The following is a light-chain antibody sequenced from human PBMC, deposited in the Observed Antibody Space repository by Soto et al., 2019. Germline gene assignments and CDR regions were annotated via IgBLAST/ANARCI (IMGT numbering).Light chain of an antibody. V-gene: IGLV3-21*02. CDR1: DIGSYS. Sequence: SSELTQPPSVSVAPGQTARITCGGNDIGSYSVHWYQQRPGQAPVLVVYDDSDRPSRIPERFSGSNSGNTATLAISRVEVGDEADYYCQVWDSSSDHAVFGGGTKVTVL. CDR2: DDS. CDR3: QVWDSSSDHAV. J-gene: IGLJ2*01.